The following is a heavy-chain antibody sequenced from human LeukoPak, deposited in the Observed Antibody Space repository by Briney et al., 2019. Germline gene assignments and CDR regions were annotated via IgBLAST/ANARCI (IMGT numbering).Heavy chain of an antibody. CDR3: ASGYCSSNTCSGGFDY. CDR1: GFTFSNYG. CDR2: IWYDGSDK. D-gene: IGHD2-2*01. Sequence: PGRSLRLSCAASGFTFSNYGMHWVRQAPGKGLEWVAVIWYDGSDKYYADFVKGRFTISRDNSKDTLYLQVNGLRAEDTAVYYCASGYCSSNTCSGGFDYWGQGTLVTVSS. V-gene: IGHV3-33*01. J-gene: IGHJ4*02.